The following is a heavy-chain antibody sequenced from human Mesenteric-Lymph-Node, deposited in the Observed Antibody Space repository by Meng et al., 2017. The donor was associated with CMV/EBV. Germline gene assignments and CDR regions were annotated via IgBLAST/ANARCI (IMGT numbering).Heavy chain of an antibody. V-gene: IGHV1-46*01. CDR1: GYTFTSYY. Sequence: ASVKVSCKASGYTFTSYYMHWVRQAPGQGLEWMGIINPSGGRTNYAQKFQGRVTMTRDTSTSTVYMELSSLISEDTAVYYCARDPYSDTWYGNYYGMDVWGQGTTVTVSS. J-gene: IGHJ6*02. CDR3: ARDPYSDTWYGNYYGMDV. D-gene: IGHD6-13*01. CDR2: INPSGGRT.